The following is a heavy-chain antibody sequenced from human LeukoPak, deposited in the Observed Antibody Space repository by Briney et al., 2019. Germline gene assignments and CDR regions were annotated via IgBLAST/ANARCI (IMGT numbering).Heavy chain of an antibody. Sequence: SETLSLTCAVYGGSFSGYYWSWIRQPPGKGLEWIGEINHSGSTNYNPSLKSRVTISVDTSKNQFSLKLSSVTAADTAVYYCARVSYDFWSGQGGYYFDYWGQGTLVTVSS. CDR2: INHSGST. J-gene: IGHJ4*02. CDR1: GGSFSGYY. CDR3: ARVSYDFWSGQGGYYFDY. D-gene: IGHD3-3*01. V-gene: IGHV4-34*01.